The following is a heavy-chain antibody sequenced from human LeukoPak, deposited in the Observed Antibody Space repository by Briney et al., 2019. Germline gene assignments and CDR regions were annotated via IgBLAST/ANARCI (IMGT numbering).Heavy chain of an antibody. CDR1: GFSLSTSGVG. D-gene: IGHD2-15*01. V-gene: IGHV2-5*01. CDR3: AHKDWGAYPTGSGGSCYSH. Sequence: ESGPTLVKPTQTLTLTCTFSGFSLSTSGVGVGWIRQPPGKALEWLALIYWNDDKRYSPSLKSRLTITKDTSKNQVVLTMTNMDPVDTATYYCAHKDWGAYPTGSGGSCYSHWGQGTLVTVSS. CDR2: IYWNDDK. J-gene: IGHJ4*02.